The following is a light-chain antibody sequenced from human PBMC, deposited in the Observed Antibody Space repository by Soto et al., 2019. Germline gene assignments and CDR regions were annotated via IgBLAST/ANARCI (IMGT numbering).Light chain of an antibody. CDR3: SSSTSSSTYI. V-gene: IGLV2-14*01. CDR1: SSDIGAFNY. J-gene: IGLJ1*01. Sequence: QSALTQPASVSGSPGQSITISCTGTSSDIGAFNYVSWYQQHPGKAPKLMIYEVSNRPSGISNRFSGSKSGNTASLTISGLQPEDEADYYCSSSTSSSTYIFGRATKLTVL. CDR2: EVS.